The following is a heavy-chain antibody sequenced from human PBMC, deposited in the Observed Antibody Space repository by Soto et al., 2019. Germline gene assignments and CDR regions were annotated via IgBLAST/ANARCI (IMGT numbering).Heavy chain of an antibody. CDR1: GFTFSSYS. J-gene: IGHJ4*02. V-gene: IGHV3-21*01. Sequence: LRLSCAASGFTFSSYSMNWVRQAPGKGLEWVSSISSSSSYIYYADSVKGRFTISRDNAKNSLYLHMNSLKADDTAVYYCARDVILRSFDWFPPVATIQDYWGQGTLV. D-gene: IGHD3-9*01. CDR3: ARDVILRSFDWFPPVATIQDY. CDR2: ISSSSSYI.